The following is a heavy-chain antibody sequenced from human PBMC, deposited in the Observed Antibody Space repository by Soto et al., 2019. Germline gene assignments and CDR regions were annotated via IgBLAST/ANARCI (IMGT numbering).Heavy chain of an antibody. CDR2: IKQDGSEK. Sequence: EVQLVESGGGLVQPGGSLRLSCAASGFTFSSYWMSWVRQAPGKGLEWVANIKQDGSEKYYVDSVKGRFTISRDNAKNSRYLQMNSLRAEDTAVYYCARRGGVVVAAANFDYWGQGTLVTVSS. CDR3: ARRGGVVVAAANFDY. D-gene: IGHD2-15*01. CDR1: GFTFSSYW. V-gene: IGHV3-7*05. J-gene: IGHJ4*02.